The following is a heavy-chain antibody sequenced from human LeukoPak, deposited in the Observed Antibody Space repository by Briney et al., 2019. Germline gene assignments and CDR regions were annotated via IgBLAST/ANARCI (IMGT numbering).Heavy chain of an antibody. Sequence: SVKVSCKASGGTFSSYAISWVRQAPGQGLEWMGGIIPILGTANYAQKFQGRVTITTDESTSTAYMELSSLRSEDTAVYYCARVNEFFGSYGDSYYFDYWGQGTLVTVSS. D-gene: IGHD4-17*01. CDR3: ARVNEFFGSYGDSYYFDY. CDR2: IIPILGTA. J-gene: IGHJ4*02. V-gene: IGHV1-69*05. CDR1: GGTFSSYA.